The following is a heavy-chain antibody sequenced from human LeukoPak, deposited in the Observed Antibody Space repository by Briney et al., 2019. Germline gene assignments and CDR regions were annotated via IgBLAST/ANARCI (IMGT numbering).Heavy chain of an antibody. J-gene: IGHJ4*02. Sequence: PGGSLRLSCAASGFTFSSYEMNWVRQAPGKGLEWVSYISSSSSYIYYADSVKGRFTISRDNAKNSLYLQMNSLRAEDTAVYYCARDFVHLSMEGDYWGQGTLVTVSS. CDR2: ISSSSSYI. V-gene: IGHV3-21*05. CDR3: ARDFVHLSMEGDY. D-gene: IGHD2/OR15-2a*01. CDR1: GFTFSSYE.